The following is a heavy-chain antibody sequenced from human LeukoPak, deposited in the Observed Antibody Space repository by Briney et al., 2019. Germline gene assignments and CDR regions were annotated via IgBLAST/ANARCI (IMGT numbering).Heavy chain of an antibody. D-gene: IGHD3-10*01. CDR2: ISWNSGSI. V-gene: IGHV3-9*01. J-gene: IGHJ4*02. Sequence: PGGSLRLSCAASGFTFDDYAMHWVRQAPGKGLEWVSGISWNSGSIGYADSVKGRFTISRDNAKNSLYLQMNSLRAEDTAVYYCARGDMVYWGQGTLVTVSS. CDR1: GFTFDDYA. CDR3: ARGDMVY.